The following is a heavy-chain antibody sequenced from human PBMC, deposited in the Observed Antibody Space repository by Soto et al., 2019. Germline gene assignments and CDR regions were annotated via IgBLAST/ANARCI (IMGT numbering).Heavy chain of an antibody. D-gene: IGHD1-26*01. Sequence: GGSLRLSCVASGFTFSSHTMHWVRQAPGKGLEWISIIYSAGNTYYADSVKGRFTISRDNSKNTLYLQMNSLGAEDTAVYYCARDFVVGGPTINYYYGMDVWGQGTTVTVSS. CDR1: GFTFSSHT. J-gene: IGHJ6*02. V-gene: IGHV3-66*01. CDR3: ARDFVVGGPTINYYYGMDV. CDR2: IYSAGNT.